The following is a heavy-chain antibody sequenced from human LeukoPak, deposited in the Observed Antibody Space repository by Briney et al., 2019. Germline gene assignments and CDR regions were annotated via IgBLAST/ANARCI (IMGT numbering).Heavy chain of an antibody. J-gene: IGHJ4*02. Sequence: PGGSLRLSCVVSGFIFSTYSVKWVRQAPGKGLEWVSSISSSSRYIYYADSVKGRFTISRDNAKSSLYLQMNSLRADDTAVYYCATDLTGPEDYWGQGTLVTVSS. CDR2: ISSSSRYI. CDR3: ATDLTGPEDY. V-gene: IGHV3-21*01. CDR1: GFIFSTYS.